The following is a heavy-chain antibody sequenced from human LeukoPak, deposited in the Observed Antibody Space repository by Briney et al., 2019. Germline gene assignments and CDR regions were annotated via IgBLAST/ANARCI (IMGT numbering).Heavy chain of an antibody. CDR2: ISSNGGST. CDR3: ARVIAVAEYYFTY. Sequence: GGSLRLSCAASGFTFSSYAMHWVRQAPGKGLEYVSAISSNGGSTYYANSVKGRFTIPRDNSKNTLYLQMGSLRAEDMAVYYCARVIAVAEYYFTYGAQGPLVPVS. D-gene: IGHD6-19*01. CDR1: GFTFSSYA. J-gene: IGHJ4*02. V-gene: IGHV3-64*01.